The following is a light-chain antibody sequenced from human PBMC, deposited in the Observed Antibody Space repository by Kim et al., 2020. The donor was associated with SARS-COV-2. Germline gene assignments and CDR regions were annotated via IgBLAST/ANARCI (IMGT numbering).Light chain of an antibody. CDR3: QTWGTGIWV. CDR1: SGHIGYA. J-gene: IGLJ3*02. Sequence: ASVRLTCTLSSGHIGYAIAWHQQQPEKGPRYLMKLNSDGSHNKGDGIPDRFSGSSSGAERYLTISSLQSEDEADYYCQTWGTGIWVFGGGTKMTVL. CDR2: LNSDGSH. V-gene: IGLV4-69*01.